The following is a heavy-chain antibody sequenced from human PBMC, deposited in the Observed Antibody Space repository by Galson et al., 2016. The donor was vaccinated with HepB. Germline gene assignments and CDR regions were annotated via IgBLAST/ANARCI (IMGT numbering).Heavy chain of an antibody. V-gene: IGHV3-74*01. D-gene: IGHD2-15*01. J-gene: IGHJ5*02. Sequence: SLRLSCAASGFIFSSYWMHWVRQAPGKGLVWVSRINSDGSSTSYADSVEGRFTISRDNAKNTLYLQMNSLRGEDTAVYYCARDSAAVGATDRFDPWGRGTLVTVSS. CDR3: ARDSAAVGATDRFDP. CDR1: GFIFSSYW. CDR2: INSDGSST.